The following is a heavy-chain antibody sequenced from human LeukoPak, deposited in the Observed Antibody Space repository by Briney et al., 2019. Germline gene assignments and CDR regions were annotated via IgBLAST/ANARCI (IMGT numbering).Heavy chain of an antibody. Sequence: ASVKVSCKASGGTFISYAISWVRQAPGQGLEWMGWISAYNGNTNYAQKLQGRVTMTTDTSTSTAYMELRSLRSDDTAVYYCARAVAGTVDYWGQGTLVTVSS. D-gene: IGHD6-19*01. CDR2: ISAYNGNT. CDR3: ARAVAGTVDY. J-gene: IGHJ4*02. CDR1: GGTFISYA. V-gene: IGHV1-18*01.